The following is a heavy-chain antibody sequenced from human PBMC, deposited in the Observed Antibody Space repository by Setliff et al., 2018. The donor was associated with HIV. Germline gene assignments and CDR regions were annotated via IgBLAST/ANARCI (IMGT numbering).Heavy chain of an antibody. J-gene: IGHJ4*02. Sequence: SETLSLTCAVYGGSFNGYSWTWIRQPPGKGLEWIGGINHSGSTNYNQALKSRVTISVDTSKSQFALRLNSVTPTDTALYYCARGLFHRLHRPYSGSGSLGIQYLDYLGQGTLVTVSS. CDR3: ARGLFHRLHRPYSGSGSLGIQYLDY. V-gene: IGHV4-34*01. D-gene: IGHD3-10*01. CDR1: GGSFNGYS. CDR2: INHSGST.